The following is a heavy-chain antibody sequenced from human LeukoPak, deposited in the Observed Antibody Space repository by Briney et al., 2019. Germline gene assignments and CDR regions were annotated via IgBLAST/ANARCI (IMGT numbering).Heavy chain of an antibody. CDR1: GFTFSSYS. D-gene: IGHD3-22*01. CDR2: ISSSSSYI. V-gene: IGHV3-21*01. J-gene: IGHJ4*02. Sequence: GGPLRLSCAASGFTFSSYSMNWVRQAPGKGLEWVSSISSSSSYIYYADSVKGRFTISRDNAKNSLYLQMNSLRAEDTAVYYCARFIGYYYDSSGYYDFDYWGQGTLVTVSS. CDR3: ARFIGYYYDSSGYYDFDY.